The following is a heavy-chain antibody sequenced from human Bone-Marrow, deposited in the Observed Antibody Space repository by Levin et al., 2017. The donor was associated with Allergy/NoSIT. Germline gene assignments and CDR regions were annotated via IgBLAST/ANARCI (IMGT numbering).Heavy chain of an antibody. Sequence: SETLSLTCTVSGGSISSGGYHWSWIRQHPGKGLEWIGYIYYSGSTYYNPSLKSRVTISVDTSKNQFSLKLSSVTAADTAVYYCAGRKGEGIWLSDYWGQGTLVTVSS. V-gene: IGHV4-31*03. CDR3: AGRKGEGIWLSDY. D-gene: IGHD5-18*01. CDR1: GGSISSGGYH. J-gene: IGHJ4*02. CDR2: IYYSGST.